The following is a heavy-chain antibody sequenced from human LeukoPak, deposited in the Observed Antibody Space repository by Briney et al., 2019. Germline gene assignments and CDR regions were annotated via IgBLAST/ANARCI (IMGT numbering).Heavy chain of an antibody. V-gene: IGHV3-23*01. CDR3: AKDLRGGPLGYFHP. CDR2: ISVDGDET. D-gene: IGHD2/OR15-2a*01. Sequence: EGCLRLSYAASGFTFGHYGMSWVRQAPGKGLEWVSSISVDGDETWYADSVKGRFTISRDSSKSTLDLQMNSLRAEDTAVYHCAKDLRGGPLGYFHPWGQGTPVTVSS. CDR1: GFTFGHYG. J-gene: IGHJ5*02.